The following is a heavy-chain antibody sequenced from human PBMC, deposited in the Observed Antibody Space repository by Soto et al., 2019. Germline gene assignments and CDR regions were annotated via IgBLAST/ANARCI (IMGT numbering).Heavy chain of an antibody. CDR2: IYSSGST. D-gene: IGHD2-2*01. CDR3: ARSSTSANYFDY. Sequence: QVQLQESGPGLVKPSQTLSLTCTVSGGSISSGGYYWSWIRQHPGKGLEWVGYIYSSGSTYYNPSLKSRVTISVDTSKNQFSLKLSSVTAADTAVYYCARSSTSANYFDYWGQGTLVTVSS. V-gene: IGHV4-31*03. J-gene: IGHJ4*02. CDR1: GGSISSGGYY.